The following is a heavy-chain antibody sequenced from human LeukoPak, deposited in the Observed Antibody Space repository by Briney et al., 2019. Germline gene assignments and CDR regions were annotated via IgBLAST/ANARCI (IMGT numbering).Heavy chain of an antibody. CDR2: VNSDGSGT. CDR3: ARGAGSDWYQNFDY. J-gene: IGHJ4*02. D-gene: IGHD6-19*01. CDR1: GFTFRSYW. V-gene: IGHV3-74*01. Sequence: GSLRLSCAASGFTFRSYWVHWVRQAPGKGLVWVSHVNSDGSGTSYADSVKGRFTISRDNAKNTLYLQMNSLRAEDTAVYYCARGAGSDWYQNFDYWGQGTLVTVSS.